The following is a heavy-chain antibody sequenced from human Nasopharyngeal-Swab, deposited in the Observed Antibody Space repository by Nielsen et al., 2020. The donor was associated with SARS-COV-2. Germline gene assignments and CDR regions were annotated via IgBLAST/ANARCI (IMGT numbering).Heavy chain of an antibody. J-gene: IGHJ4*02. D-gene: IGHD1-7*01. CDR2: IYYSGST. CDR3: ARAGAQLPEYYFDY. Sequence: WIRQPPGKGLEWIGYIYYSGSTYYNPSLKSRVTISVDTSKNQFSLKLSSVTAADTAVYYCARAGAQLPEYYFDYWGQGTLVTVS. V-gene: IGHV4-31*02.